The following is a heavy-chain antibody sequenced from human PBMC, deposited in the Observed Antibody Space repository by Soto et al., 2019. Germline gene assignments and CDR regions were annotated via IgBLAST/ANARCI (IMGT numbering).Heavy chain of an antibody. CDR2: IIPIFGTA. Sequence: QVQLVQSGAEVKKPGSSVKVSCKASGGTFSSYAISWVRQAPGQGLEWMGGIIPIFGTANYAQKFQGRVTITADESTSTAYMELRSLRSEDTAVYYCARDFRFLEWKGYWFDPWGQGTLVTVSS. V-gene: IGHV1-69*01. CDR1: GGTFSSYA. D-gene: IGHD3-3*01. CDR3: ARDFRFLEWKGYWFDP. J-gene: IGHJ5*02.